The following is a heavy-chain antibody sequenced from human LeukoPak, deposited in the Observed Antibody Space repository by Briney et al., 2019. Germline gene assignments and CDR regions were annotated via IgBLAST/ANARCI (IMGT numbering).Heavy chain of an antibody. V-gene: IGHV3-23*01. CDR1: GFTFSSYA. Sequence: PGGSLRLSCAPSGFTFSSYAMSWVRQAPGKGLEWVSAISGSGSSTYYADSVKGRFTISRDNSKNTLYLQMNSLRAEDTALYYCTKDIGSWSGVDDAFDIWGQGTMVTVSS. J-gene: IGHJ3*02. D-gene: IGHD1-26*01. CDR3: TKDIGSWSGVDDAFDI. CDR2: ISGSGSST.